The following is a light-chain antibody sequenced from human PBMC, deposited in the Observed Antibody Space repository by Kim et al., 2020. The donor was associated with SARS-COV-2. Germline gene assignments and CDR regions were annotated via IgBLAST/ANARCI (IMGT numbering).Light chain of an antibody. CDR2: DTF. V-gene: IGKV3-15*01. Sequence: DIVMTQSPATLSVSPGERATLSCRASHGLSNKLAWYQHKPGQAPRLLIYDTFIRANGIQARFSGSGSGTEFTLTISSLQSEDFGVYYCQQYNNWPRAFGQGTKVEIK. CDR1: HGLSNK. J-gene: IGKJ1*01. CDR3: QQYNNWPRA.